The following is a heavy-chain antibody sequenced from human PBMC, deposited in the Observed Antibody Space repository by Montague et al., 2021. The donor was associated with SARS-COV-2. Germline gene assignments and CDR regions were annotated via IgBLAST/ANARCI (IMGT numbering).Heavy chain of an antibody. J-gene: IGHJ2*01. V-gene: IGHV3-33*06. CDR3: AKEIIEVAADWYFDL. CDR1: GFTFSSYG. D-gene: IGHD6-19*01. Sequence: SLRLSCAASGFTFSSYGMHWVRQAPGKGLAWVAVIWYDGSNKYYADSVKGRFTISRDNSKNTLYLQMNSLRAEDTAVYYCAKEIIEVAADWYFDLWGRGTLVTVSS. CDR2: IWYDGSNK.